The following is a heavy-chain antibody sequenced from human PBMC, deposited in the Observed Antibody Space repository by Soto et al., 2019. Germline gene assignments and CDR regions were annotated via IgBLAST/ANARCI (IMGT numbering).Heavy chain of an antibody. V-gene: IGHV1-69*01. J-gene: IGHJ4*02. Sequence: QVQLVQSGAEVKKPGSSVKVSCTASGGSLRNSVISWVRQAPAQRLEWMGGVNPILGTANYAQKFQGRVTMTADEATSTAYMDLSSLSPDDTAVYYCARLGHPGHWGPGTLVIVSS. CDR2: VNPILGTA. CDR3: ARLGHPGH. CDR1: GGSLRNSV.